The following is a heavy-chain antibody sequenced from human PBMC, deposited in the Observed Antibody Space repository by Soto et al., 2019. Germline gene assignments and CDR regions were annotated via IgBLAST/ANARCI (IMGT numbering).Heavy chain of an antibody. CDR1: GFTFSSYA. Sequence: VGSLRLSCAASGFTFSSYAMSWVRQAPGKGLEWVSAISGSGGSTYYADSVKGRFTISRDNSKNTLYLQMNSLRAEDTAVYYCAKDRAAATGTPRSLWTNPPKTQNGATHDYWGQGTLVTVPS. CDR2: ISGSGGST. J-gene: IGHJ4*02. V-gene: IGHV3-23*01. D-gene: IGHD6-13*01. CDR3: AKDRAAATGTPRSLWTNPPKTQNGATHDY.